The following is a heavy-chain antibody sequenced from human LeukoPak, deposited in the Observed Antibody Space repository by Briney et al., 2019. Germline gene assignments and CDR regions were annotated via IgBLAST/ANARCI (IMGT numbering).Heavy chain of an antibody. V-gene: IGHV3-30*18. Sequence: GGSLRLSCAASGFTFSSYGMHWVRQAPGKGLEWVAVISYDGSNKYYADSVKGRFTISRDNSKNTLYLQMNSLRAEDTAVYYCAKTGRKPIFGVLRDYYYYYMDVWGKGTTVTVSS. D-gene: IGHD3-3*01. CDR2: ISYDGSNK. J-gene: IGHJ6*03. CDR3: AKTGRKPIFGVLRDYYYYYMDV. CDR1: GFTFSSYG.